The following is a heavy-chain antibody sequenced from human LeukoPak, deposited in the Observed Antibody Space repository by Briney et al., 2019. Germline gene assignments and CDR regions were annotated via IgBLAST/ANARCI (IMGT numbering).Heavy chain of an antibody. CDR1: GFTFSSYS. CDR3: ARDDTMVRGVIQNWFDP. D-gene: IGHD3-10*01. CDR2: ISSSSSYI. J-gene: IGHJ5*02. V-gene: IGHV3-21*01. Sequence: GGSLRLSCAASGFTFSSYSMNWVRQAPGKGLEWVSSISSSSSYIYYADSVKGRFTISRDNAKNSLYLQMNSLRAEDTAVYYCARDDTMVRGVIQNWFDPWGLGTLVTVSS.